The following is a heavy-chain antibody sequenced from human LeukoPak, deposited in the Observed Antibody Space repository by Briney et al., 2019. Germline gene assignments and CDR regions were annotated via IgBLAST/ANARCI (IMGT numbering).Heavy chain of an antibody. Sequence: GASVTVSFTASGFTFTISAVQWVRQARGQRLEWIGWIDVGSGNTNYAQKFQERVTITRDMSTSTAYMELSSLRSEDTAVYYCAAGRADYYDSSGYSLDYWGQGTLVTVSS. V-gene: IGHV1-58*01. D-gene: IGHD3-22*01. CDR1: GFTFTISA. CDR3: AAGRADYYDSSGYSLDY. CDR2: IDVGSGNT. J-gene: IGHJ4*02.